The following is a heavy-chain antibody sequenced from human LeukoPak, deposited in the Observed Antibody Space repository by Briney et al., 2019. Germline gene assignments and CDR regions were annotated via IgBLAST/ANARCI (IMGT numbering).Heavy chain of an antibody. Sequence: GGSLRLSCAASGFTFSSYAMTWVRQAPGKGLEWVSVTYSGGSTYYADSVKGRFTISRDDPHNTLYLQMNSLRAEDTAVYFCARGGVDYYGSGTYYLMYYFDYWGQGALVTVSS. V-gene: IGHV3-23*03. J-gene: IGHJ4*02. CDR3: ARGGVDYYGSGTYYLMYYFDY. CDR1: GFTFSSYA. CDR2: TYSGGST. D-gene: IGHD3-10*01.